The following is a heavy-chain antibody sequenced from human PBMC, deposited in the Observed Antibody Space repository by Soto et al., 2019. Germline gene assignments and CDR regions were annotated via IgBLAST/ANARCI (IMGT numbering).Heavy chain of an antibody. CDR2: INHSGST. V-gene: IGHV4-34*01. CDR1: GGSFSGYY. CDR3: ARNRPYYDILTGYYYYYGMDV. D-gene: IGHD3-9*01. Sequence: SETLSLTCAVYGGSFSGYYWSWIRQPPGKGLEWIGEINHSGSTNYNPSLKSRVTISVDTSKNQFSLKLSSVTAADTAVYYCARNRPYYDILTGYYYYYGMDVWGQGTTVTVSS. J-gene: IGHJ6*02.